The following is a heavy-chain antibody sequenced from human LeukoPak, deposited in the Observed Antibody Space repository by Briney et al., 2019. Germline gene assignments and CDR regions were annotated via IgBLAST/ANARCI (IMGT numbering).Heavy chain of an antibody. V-gene: IGHV4-39*07. CDR1: GGSISSSSYY. CDR3: ARDRGAVAHFDY. D-gene: IGHD6-19*01. J-gene: IGHJ4*02. CDR2: IYYSGST. Sequence: SETLSLTCTVSGGSISSSSYYWGWIRQPPGKGLEWIGSIYYSGSTYYNPSLKSRVTISVDTSKTQFSLKLSSVTAADTAVYYCARDRGAVAHFDYWGQGTLVTVST.